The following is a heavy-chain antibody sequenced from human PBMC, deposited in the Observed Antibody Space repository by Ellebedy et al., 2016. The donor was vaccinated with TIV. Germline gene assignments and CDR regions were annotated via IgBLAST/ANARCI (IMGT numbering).Heavy chain of an antibody. CDR2: INPNSGNT. D-gene: IGHD4-11*01. CDR3: ARMTTNVYPHYYYYMDV. J-gene: IGHJ6*03. Sequence: ASVKVSXXASGYPFTNNEINWVRQATGQGLEWMGWINPNSGNTLYARKFQGRLTITRNTSISTAYMELSSLRSEDTAVYYCARMTTNVYPHYYYYMDVWGKGTTVTVSS. CDR1: GYPFTNNE. V-gene: IGHV1-8*01.